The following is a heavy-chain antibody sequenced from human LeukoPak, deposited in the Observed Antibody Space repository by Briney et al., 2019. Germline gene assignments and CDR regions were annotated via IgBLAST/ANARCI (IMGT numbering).Heavy chain of an antibody. J-gene: IGHJ6*02. CDR1: GGSISSYY. CDR2: IYYSGST. CDR3: ARDLTPRPSRSYYDSPTTKTKIYGMDV. Sequence: PSETLSLTCTVSGGSISSYYWSWIRQPPGKGLEWIGYIYYSGSTNYNPSLKSRVTISVDTSKNQFSLKLSSVTAADTAVYYCARDLTPRPSRSYYDSPTTKTKIYGMDVWGQGTTVTVSS. D-gene: IGHD3-22*01. V-gene: IGHV4-59*01.